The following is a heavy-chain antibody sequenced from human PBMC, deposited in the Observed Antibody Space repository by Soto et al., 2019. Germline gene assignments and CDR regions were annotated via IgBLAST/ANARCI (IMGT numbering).Heavy chain of an antibody. J-gene: IGHJ4*02. CDR3: AKDGIHAAEGSFDY. V-gene: IGHV3-9*01. CDR1: GFTFDDYA. D-gene: IGHD6-25*01. Sequence: GGSLRLSCAASGFTFDDYAMHWVRQAPGKGLEWVSGISWNSGSIGYADSVKGRFTISRDNAKNSLYLQMNSLRAEDTALYYCAKDGIHAAEGSFDYWGQGTLVTVSS. CDR2: ISWNSGSI.